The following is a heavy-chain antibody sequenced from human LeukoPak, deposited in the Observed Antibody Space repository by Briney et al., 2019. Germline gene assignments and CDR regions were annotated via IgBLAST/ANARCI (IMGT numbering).Heavy chain of an antibody. V-gene: IGHV3-23*01. D-gene: IGHD3-16*02. CDR1: GITLSNYV. CDR3: AKRGVVVRVFLVGFHKEAYYFDS. J-gene: IGHJ4*02. CDR2: LSGSAGGT. Sequence: GGSLRLSCGVSGITLSNYVMSWVRQAPGKGLEWVAGLSGSAGGTNYADSVKGRFTISRDNSKNTLFLQMDWLRAADTAVYFCAKRGVVVRVFLVGFHKEAYYFDSWGQGAQVTVSS.